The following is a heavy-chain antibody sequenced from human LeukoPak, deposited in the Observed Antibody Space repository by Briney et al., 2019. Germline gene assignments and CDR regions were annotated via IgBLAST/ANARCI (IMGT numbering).Heavy chain of an antibody. Sequence: GGSLGLSCAASGFTFSSYAMSWVRQAPGKGLEWVSAISGSGGSTYYADSVKGRFTISRDNSKNTLYLQMNSLRAEDTAVYYCAKDGYYGSGPPDYWGQGTLVTVSS. V-gene: IGHV3-23*01. CDR1: GFTFSSYA. J-gene: IGHJ4*02. CDR2: ISGSGGST. D-gene: IGHD3-10*01. CDR3: AKDGYYGSGPPDY.